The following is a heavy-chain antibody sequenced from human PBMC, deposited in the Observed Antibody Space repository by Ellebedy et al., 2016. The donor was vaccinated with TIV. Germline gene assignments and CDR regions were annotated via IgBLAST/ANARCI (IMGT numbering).Heavy chain of an antibody. CDR1: GYTFTSYA. V-gene: IGHV7-4-1*02. CDR3: ARDRFTMVRGVICWFDP. J-gene: IGHJ5*02. D-gene: IGHD3-10*01. Sequence: ASVKVSCKASGYTFTSYAMHWVRQAPGQGLEWMGWINTNTRNPTYAPGFTGRFDFSLDTSVSTAYLQVSSLKAEDTAVYYCARDRFTMVRGVICWFDPWGRGTLVTVSS. CDR2: INTNTRNP.